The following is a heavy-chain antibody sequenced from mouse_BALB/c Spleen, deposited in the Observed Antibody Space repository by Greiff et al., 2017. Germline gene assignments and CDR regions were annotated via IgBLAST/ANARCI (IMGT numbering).Heavy chain of an antibody. CDR3: ARLRRGYAMDY. Sequence: EVQLQQSGPELVKPGASVKIPCKASGYTFTDYNMDWVKQSHGKSLEWIGDINPNNGGTIYNQKFKGKATLTVDKSSSTAYMELRSLTSEDTAVYYCARLRRGYAMDYWGQGTSVTVSS. J-gene: IGHJ4*01. V-gene: IGHV1-18*01. CDR2: INPNNGGT. CDR1: GYTFTDYN.